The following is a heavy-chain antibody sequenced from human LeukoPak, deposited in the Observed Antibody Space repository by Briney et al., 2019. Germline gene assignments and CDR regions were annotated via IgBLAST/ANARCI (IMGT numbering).Heavy chain of an antibody. CDR2: INHRGST. CDR3: ARGSKMLGYNWFDP. CDR1: GGAFSGYY. V-gene: IGHV4-34*01. Sequence: SETLSLTCAVTGGAFSGYYWDWVRQPPGKGLEWIGEINHRGSTNYITSLKSRVTISVDTSKNQFSLKLSSVTAADTAVYYCARGSKMLGYNWFDPWGQGTLVTVSS. J-gene: IGHJ5*02. D-gene: IGHD1-26*01.